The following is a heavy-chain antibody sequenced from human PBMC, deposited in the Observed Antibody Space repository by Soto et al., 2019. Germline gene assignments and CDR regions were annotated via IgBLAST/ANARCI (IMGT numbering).Heavy chain of an antibody. D-gene: IGHD5-12*01. CDR1: GFTFSSYA. J-gene: IGHJ6*02. CDR2: ISSNGGST. CDR3: VKLEKGGYSGYDAGYYYYGMDV. Sequence: GSLRLSCSASGFTFSSYAMHWVRQAPGKGLEYVSAISSNGGSTYYADSVKGRFTISRDNSKNTLYLQMSSLRAEDTAVYYCVKLEKGGYSGYDAGYYYYGMDVWGQGTTVTVSS. V-gene: IGHV3-64D*06.